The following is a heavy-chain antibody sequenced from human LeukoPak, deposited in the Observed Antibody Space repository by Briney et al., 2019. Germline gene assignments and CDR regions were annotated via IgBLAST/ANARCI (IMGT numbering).Heavy chain of an antibody. CDR2: IYYSGST. Sequence: SETLSLTCTVSGGSISSYYWSWIRQPPGKGLEWIGYIYYSGSTNYNPSLKSRVTISVDTSKNQFSLKLSSVTAADTAVYYCARGQGRFLEWLSLYNWFDPWGQGTLVTVSS. CDR1: GGSISSYY. D-gene: IGHD3-3*01. CDR3: ARGQGRFLEWLSLYNWFDP. J-gene: IGHJ5*02. V-gene: IGHV4-59*01.